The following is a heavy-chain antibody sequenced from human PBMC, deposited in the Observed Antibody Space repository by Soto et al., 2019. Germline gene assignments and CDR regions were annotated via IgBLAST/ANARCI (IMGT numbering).Heavy chain of an antibody. CDR3: ATSYIVATIIYYYGMDV. J-gene: IGHJ6*02. CDR2: FDPEDGET. CDR1: GYTLTELS. V-gene: IGHV1-24*01. Sequence: ASVKVSCKVSGYTLTELSMHWVRQAPGKGLEWMGGFDPEDGETIYGQKFQGRVTMTEDTSADTAYMELSSLRSEDTAVYYCATSYIVATIIYYYGMDVWGQGTTVTVS. D-gene: IGHD5-12*01.